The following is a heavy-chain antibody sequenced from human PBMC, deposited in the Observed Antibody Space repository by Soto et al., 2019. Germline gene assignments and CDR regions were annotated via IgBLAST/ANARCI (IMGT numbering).Heavy chain of an antibody. Sequence: GGSLRLSCAASGFTFSSYSMNRVRQAPGKGLEWVSSISSSSSYIYYADSVKGRFTISRDNAKNSLYLQMNSLRAEDTAVYYCGSWSPSLIVATISYGMDVWGQGTTVTVSS. CDR2: ISSSSSYI. CDR1: GFTFSSYS. V-gene: IGHV3-21*01. J-gene: IGHJ6*02. CDR3: GSWSPSLIVATISYGMDV. D-gene: IGHD5-12*01.